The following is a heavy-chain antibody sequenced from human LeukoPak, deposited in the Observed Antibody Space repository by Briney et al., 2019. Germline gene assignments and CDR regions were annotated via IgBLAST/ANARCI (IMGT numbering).Heavy chain of an antibody. CDR1: GYTFTGYY. CDR3: AGQEADPHQMLFR. D-gene: IGHD2-2*01. CDR2: INPNSGGT. J-gene: IGHJ4*02. Sequence: ASVKVSFKASGYTFTGYYMHWVRQDPGQGLGWVGWINPNSGGTNYAQKFKGRVTMNGHMSISTAYMELSRLRSDDTAVYYCAGQEADPHQMLFRWGQGTLVTVSS. V-gene: IGHV1-2*02.